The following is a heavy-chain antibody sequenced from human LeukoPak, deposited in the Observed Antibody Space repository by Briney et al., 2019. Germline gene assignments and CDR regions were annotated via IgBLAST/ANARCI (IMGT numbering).Heavy chain of an antibody. D-gene: IGHD6-19*01. J-gene: IGHJ4*02. CDR2: INPNSGGT. CDR1: GYTFTGYY. Sequence: ASVKVSCKASGYTFTGYYMHWARQAPGQGLEWMGWINPNSGGTNYAQKFQGRVTMTRDTSISTAYMELSRLRSDDTAVYYCARRPSSGWYYFDYWGQGTLVTVSS. CDR3: ARRPSSGWYYFDY. V-gene: IGHV1-2*02.